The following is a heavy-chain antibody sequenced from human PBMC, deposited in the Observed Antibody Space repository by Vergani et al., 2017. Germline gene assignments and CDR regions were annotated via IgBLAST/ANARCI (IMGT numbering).Heavy chain of an antibody. CDR3: AKCGRYDYVWGSYPLDY. CDR2: ISGSGGST. V-gene: IGHV3-23*01. CDR1: GFTFSSYA. Sequence: EVQLLESGGGLVQPGGSLRLSCAASGFTFSSYAMSWVRQAPGKGLEWVSAISGSGGSTYYADSVKGRFTISRDNSKNTLYLQMNSLRAEDTAVYYCAKCGRYDYVWGSYPLDYWGQGTLVTVSS. D-gene: IGHD3-16*02. J-gene: IGHJ4*02.